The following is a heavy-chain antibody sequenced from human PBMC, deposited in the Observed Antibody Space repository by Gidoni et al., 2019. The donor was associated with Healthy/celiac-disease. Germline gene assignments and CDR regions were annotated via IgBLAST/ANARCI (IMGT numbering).Heavy chain of an antibody. CDR3: ARMGRWLRFTCFDP. V-gene: IGHV2-26*01. D-gene: IGHD5-12*01. CDR1: GFSLSNARMG. Sequence: QVTLKESGPVLVKPTETLTLTCTVSGFSLSNARMGVSWIRQPPGKALESLAHIFSNDENSYSTSLKSRLTIAKDTSKSQVVLTMTNMDPVDTATYYCARMGRWLRFTCFDPWGQGTLVTVS. CDR2: IFSNDEN. J-gene: IGHJ5*02.